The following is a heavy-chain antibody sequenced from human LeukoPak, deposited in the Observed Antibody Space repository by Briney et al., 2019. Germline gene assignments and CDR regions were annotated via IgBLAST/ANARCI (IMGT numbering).Heavy chain of an antibody. D-gene: IGHD2-21*01. CDR2: ISYDGSNK. CDR1: GFTFSSYG. Sequence: GGSLRLSCAASGFTFSSYGMHWVRQAPGKGLEWVAVISYDGSNKYYADSVKGRFTISRDNSKNTLYLQMNSLRAEDTAVYYCARDHCGGDCYFYMDVWGKGTTVTVSS. J-gene: IGHJ6*03. CDR3: ARDHCGGDCYFYMDV. V-gene: IGHV3-30*03.